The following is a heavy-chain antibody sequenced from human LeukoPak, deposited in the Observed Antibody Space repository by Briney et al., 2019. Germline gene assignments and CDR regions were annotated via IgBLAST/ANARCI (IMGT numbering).Heavy chain of an antibody. Sequence: SGGSLRLSCAASGFTFSSYSMNWVRQAPGKGLGWVSYISSTSNTMYYADSVKGRFTISRDNAKTSLYLQMNSLTPEDTAVYYCARISVIRGLSSFDSWGQGTLVTVSS. J-gene: IGHJ4*02. D-gene: IGHD3-10*01. V-gene: IGHV3-48*04. CDR1: GFTFSSYS. CDR3: ARISVIRGLSSFDS. CDR2: ISSTSNTM.